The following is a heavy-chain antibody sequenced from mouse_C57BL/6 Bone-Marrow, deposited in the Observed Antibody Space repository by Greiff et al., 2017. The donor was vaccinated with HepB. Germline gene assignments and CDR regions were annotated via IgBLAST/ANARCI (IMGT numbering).Heavy chain of an antibody. CDR3: ATMVKGGFAY. D-gene: IGHD2-2*01. V-gene: IGHV5-6*02. CDR2: ISSGGSYT. J-gene: IGHJ3*01. Sequence: EVMLVESGGDLVKPGGSLKLSCAASGFTFSSYGMSWVRQTPDKRLEWVATISSGGSYTYYPDSVKGRFTISRDNAKNTLYLQMSSLKSEDTAMYYCATMVKGGFAYWGQGTLVTVSA. CDR1: GFTFSSYG.